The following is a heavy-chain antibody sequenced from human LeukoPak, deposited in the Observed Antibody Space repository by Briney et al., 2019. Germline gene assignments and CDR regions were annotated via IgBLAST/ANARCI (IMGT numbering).Heavy chain of an antibody. CDR1: GFTFSRYG. V-gene: IGHV3-30*18. Sequence: GGSLRLSCGASGFTFSRYGMHWVRQAPGKGLEWVAVISYDGTNKYYADSVKGRFTISRDNSKNTLHLQMNSLRAEDTAVYYCAKDDRGNEAPFDYWGQGTLVTVSS. CDR2: ISYDGTNK. CDR3: AKDDRGNEAPFDY. J-gene: IGHJ4*02.